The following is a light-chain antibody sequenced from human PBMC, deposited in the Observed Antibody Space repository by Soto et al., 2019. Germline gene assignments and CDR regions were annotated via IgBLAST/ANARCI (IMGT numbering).Light chain of an antibody. CDR2: DVS. J-gene: IGLJ1*01. V-gene: IGLV2-11*01. CDR1: SSDLGGYDY. Sequence: QSVLTQPRSVSGSPGQSVAISCTGASSDLGGYDYVSWYQQHPGKAPKLMIYDVSKRPSGVPDRFSGSKSGNTASLTISGLQAEDEADYYCCSSPGTYTYVFRTGTKVTVL. CDR3: CSSPGTYTYV.